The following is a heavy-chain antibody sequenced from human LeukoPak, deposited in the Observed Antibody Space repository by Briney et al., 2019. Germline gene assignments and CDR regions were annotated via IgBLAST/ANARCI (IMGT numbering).Heavy chain of an antibody. CDR3: ARGGIYYGSGSYYNFLVY. Sequence: ASVKVSCKASGYNFTGYYMHWVRQAPGQGLEWMGWINSNSGGTNYAQKFQGRVTMTRDTSISTAYMELSRLRSDDTAVYYCARGGIYYGSGSYYNFLVYWGQGTLVTVSS. CDR1: GYNFTGYY. D-gene: IGHD3-10*01. J-gene: IGHJ4*02. V-gene: IGHV1-2*02. CDR2: INSNSGGT.